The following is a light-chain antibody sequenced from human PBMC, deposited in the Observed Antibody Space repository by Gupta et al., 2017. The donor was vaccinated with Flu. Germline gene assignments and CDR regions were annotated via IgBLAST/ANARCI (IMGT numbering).Light chain of an antibody. V-gene: IGLV1-40*01. Sequence: QPVLTQPPSVSGAPGQRVTISCTGSSSNIGDGYNVHWYQQVPGTGPKVLIYDTSSRPSGVPDRFSGSKSGTSASLTITGLRAEDEAHYYCHSYDSGLSGSVFGGGTKVTVL. CDR2: DTS. CDR1: SSNIGDGYN. J-gene: IGLJ3*02. CDR3: HSYDSGLSGSV.